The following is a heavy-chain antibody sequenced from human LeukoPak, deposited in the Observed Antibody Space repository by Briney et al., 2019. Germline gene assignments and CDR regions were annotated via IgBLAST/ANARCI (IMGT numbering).Heavy chain of an antibody. CDR1: SGSVCSYY. J-gene: IGHJ3*02. CDR2: IYHTGSN. D-gene: IGHD6-13*01. Sequence: SETLSLTSLVSSGSVCSYYWTWMRQPPGKGLEWIGYIYHTGSNNYSPSLKSRVTMYVDTSKNQLSLKLSSVTAADTAMYYCARARYTNSWYAVDIWGQGTMVTVSS. CDR3: ARARYTNSWYAVDI. V-gene: IGHV4-59*08.